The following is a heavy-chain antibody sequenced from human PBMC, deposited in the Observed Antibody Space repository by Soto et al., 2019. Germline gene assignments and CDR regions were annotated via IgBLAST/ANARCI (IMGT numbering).Heavy chain of an antibody. CDR3: ARGYREAGYSSSCLCED. CDR1: GGSINSGGYY. Sequence: QVQLRESGPGLVKPSQTPSLTCTVSGGSINSGGYYWNWIRQHPGKGVEWIGYMYYSGSTYYNPSLRSRVILPADTSANQFSLTLSAVTAAYTAVYFCARGYREAGYSSSCLCEDWGQGTLVNV. J-gene: IGHJ4*02. D-gene: IGHD6-13*01. CDR2: MYYSGST. V-gene: IGHV4-31*03.